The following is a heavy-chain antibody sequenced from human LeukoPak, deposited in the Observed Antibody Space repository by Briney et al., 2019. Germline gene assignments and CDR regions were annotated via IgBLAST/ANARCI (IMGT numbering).Heavy chain of an antibody. CDR2: IRYDGSNK. CDR3: AKDPGAGYYDSSGYGPLDY. D-gene: IGHD3-22*01. Sequence: GGSLRLSCAASGFTFSSYGMHWVRQAPGKGLEWVAFIRYDGSNKYYADSVKGRFTISRDNSKNTLYLQMNRLRAEDTAVYYCAKDPGAGYYDSSGYGPLDYWGQGTLVTVSS. CDR1: GFTFSSYG. J-gene: IGHJ4*02. V-gene: IGHV3-30*02.